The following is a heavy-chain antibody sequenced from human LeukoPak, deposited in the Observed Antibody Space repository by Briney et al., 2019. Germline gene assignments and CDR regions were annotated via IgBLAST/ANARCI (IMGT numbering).Heavy chain of an antibody. D-gene: IGHD2-2*01. CDR2: INHSGST. J-gene: IGHJ5*02. Sequence: KPSETLSLTCAVYGGSFSGYYWSWIRQPPGEGLEWIGEINHSGSTNYNPSLKSRVTISVDTSKNQFSLKLSSVTAADTAVYYCARGVGQDIVVVPAANGFDPWGQGTLVTVSS. CDR1: GGSFSGYY. V-gene: IGHV4-34*01. CDR3: ARGVGQDIVVVPAANGFDP.